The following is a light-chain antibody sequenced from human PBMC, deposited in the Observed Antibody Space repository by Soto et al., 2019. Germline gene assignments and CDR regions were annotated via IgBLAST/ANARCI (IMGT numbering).Light chain of an antibody. Sequence: EIVLTQSPATLSLSPGERATLSCRASQSVSSYLAWYQQKPGQAPRLLIYDASNRATGIPARFSGSGSGTDFTITISSLEPEDFAVYYCQQRSNWPPRITFGGGTKVEIK. CDR3: QQRSNWPPRIT. J-gene: IGKJ4*01. CDR1: QSVSSY. V-gene: IGKV3-11*01. CDR2: DAS.